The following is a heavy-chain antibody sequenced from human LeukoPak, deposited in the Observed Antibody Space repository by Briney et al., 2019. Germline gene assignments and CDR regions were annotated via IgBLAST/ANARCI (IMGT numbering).Heavy chain of an antibody. V-gene: IGHV4-59*11. CDR3: ARADLSYDYQVEDYYYYMDV. Sequence: SETLSLTCTVSGGSISSHYWSWIRQPPGKGLEWIGYIYYSGSTNYNPSLKSRVTISVDTSKNQFSLKLSSVTAADTAVYYCARADLSYDYQVEDYYYYMDVWGKGTTVTVSS. D-gene: IGHD5-18*01. CDR2: IYYSGST. J-gene: IGHJ6*03. CDR1: GGSISSHY.